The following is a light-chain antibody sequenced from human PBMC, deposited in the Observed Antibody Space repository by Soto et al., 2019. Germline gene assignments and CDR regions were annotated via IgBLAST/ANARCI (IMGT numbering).Light chain of an antibody. J-gene: IGKJ2*01. CDR2: DVS. CDR1: QSVSGY. V-gene: IGKV3-11*01. CDR3: HQRSDWPIT. Sequence: EIVLTQSPATLSLSPGERATLFCSASQSVSGYLAWYQQKPGQAPRLVIHDVSRRAPDIPARFSGRGSGTDFTLTISSLEPEDFEVYYCHQRSDWPITFGQGTKLQ.